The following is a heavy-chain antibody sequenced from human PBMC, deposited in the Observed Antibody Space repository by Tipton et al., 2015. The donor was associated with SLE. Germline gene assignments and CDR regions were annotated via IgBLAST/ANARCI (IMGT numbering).Heavy chain of an antibody. V-gene: IGHV4-59*01. CDR2: IYYSGST. J-gene: IGHJ6*02. CDR3: ARGQYYYDSSGYSYYYYGMDV. CDR1: GGPISSYY. Sequence: LRLSCTVSGGPISSYYWSWIRQPPGKGLEWIGYIYYSGSTNYNPSLKSRVTISVDTSKNQFSLKLSSVAAADTAVYYCARGQYYYDSSGYSYYYYGMDVWGQGTTVTVSS. D-gene: IGHD3-22*01.